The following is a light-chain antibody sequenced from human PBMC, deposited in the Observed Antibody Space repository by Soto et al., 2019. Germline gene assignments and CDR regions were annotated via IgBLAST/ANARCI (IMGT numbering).Light chain of an antibody. CDR3: ASYAGSKLFV. CDR1: SSDVGFYNF. CDR2: EVT. J-gene: IGLJ2*01. V-gene: IGLV2-8*01. Sequence: QSVLTQPPSASGSPGQSLTISCTGTSSDVGFYNFVSWYQQRPGKAPRLVIYEVTKRPSGVPDRFTGSKSGRTASLTVSGLQADDEADYYCASYAGSKLFVFGSGT.